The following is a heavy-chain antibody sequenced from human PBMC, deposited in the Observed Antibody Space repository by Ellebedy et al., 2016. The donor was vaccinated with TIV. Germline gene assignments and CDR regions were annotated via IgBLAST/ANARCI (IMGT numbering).Heavy chain of an antibody. V-gene: IGHV4-4*02. J-gene: IGHJ4*02. D-gene: IGHD3-9*01. CDR3: ARVGHYDILTGPYYFDY. CDR1: GGSISSSNW. Sequence: SETLSLTXAVSGGSISSSNWWSWVRQPPGKGLEWIGEIYHSGSTNYNPSLKSRVTISVDKSKNQFSLKLSSVTAADTAVYYCARVGHYDILTGPYYFDYWGQGTLVTVSS. CDR2: IYHSGST.